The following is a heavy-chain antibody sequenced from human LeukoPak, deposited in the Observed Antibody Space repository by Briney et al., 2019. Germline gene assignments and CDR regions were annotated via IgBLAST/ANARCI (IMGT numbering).Heavy chain of an antibody. J-gene: IGHJ4*02. CDR3: ARDYSRSWYPDY. Sequence: PGGSLRLSCAASGFTFSSYWMHWVRQAPGKGLVWVSRINSDATSTSYADSVKGRFTISRDNAKNTLYLQMDGLRGEDTAVYYCARDYSRSWYPDYWGQGTLVTVSS. D-gene: IGHD6-13*01. CDR2: INSDATST. V-gene: IGHV3-74*01. CDR1: GFTFSSYW.